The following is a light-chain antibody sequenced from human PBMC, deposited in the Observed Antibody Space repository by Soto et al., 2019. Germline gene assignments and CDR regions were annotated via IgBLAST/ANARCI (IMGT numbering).Light chain of an antibody. CDR2: DVS. CDR3: NSYTSTSTPLV. V-gene: IGLV2-14*03. Sequence: QSALTQPASVSGSHGQSITISCTGTDSDVGGYNYVSWYQQHPGKAPKLMIYDVSNRPSGVSNRFSGSKSGNTASLTISGLQAEDEADYYCNSYTSTSTPLVFGTGTKLTVL. CDR1: DSDVGGYNY. J-gene: IGLJ1*01.